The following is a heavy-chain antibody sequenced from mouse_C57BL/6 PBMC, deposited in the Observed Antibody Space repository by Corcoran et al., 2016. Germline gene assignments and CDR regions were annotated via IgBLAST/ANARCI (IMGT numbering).Heavy chain of an antibody. D-gene: IGHD3-2*01. CDR3: APFDSSGYFDY. CDR1: GYTFTDYY. Sequence: EVQLQQSGPELVKPGASVKISCKASGYTFTDYYMNWVKQSHGKSLEWIGDINPNNGGTSYNQKFKGKATLTVDKSSSTAYMELRSLTSEDSAVYYCAPFDSSGYFDYWGQGTTLTVSS. V-gene: IGHV1-26*01. CDR2: INPNNGGT. J-gene: IGHJ2*01.